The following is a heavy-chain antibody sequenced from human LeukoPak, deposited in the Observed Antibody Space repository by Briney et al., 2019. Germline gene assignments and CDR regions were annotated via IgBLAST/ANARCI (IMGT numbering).Heavy chain of an antibody. J-gene: IGHJ6*03. D-gene: IGHD3-10*01. CDR2: IKQDGSEK. CDR3: AREGSITYYMDV. Sequence: GGSLRLSCVASGFTFSSYWMSWVRQAPGKGLEWVANIKQDGSEKYYVDSVKGRFTISRDNAKNSLYLQMNSLRAEDTAVYYCAREGSITYYMDVWGKGTTVTISS. V-gene: IGHV3-7*01. CDR1: GFTFSSYW.